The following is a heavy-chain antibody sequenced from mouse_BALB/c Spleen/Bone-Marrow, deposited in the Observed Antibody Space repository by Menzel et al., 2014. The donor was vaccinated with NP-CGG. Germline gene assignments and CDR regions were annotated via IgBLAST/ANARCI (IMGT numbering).Heavy chain of an antibody. Sequence: QVHVKQSGAELVKPGASVKSSCKAPGYTFTSYYMYWVKQRPGQGLEWIGEINPSNGGTNFNEKFKSKATLTVDKSSSTAYMQLSSLTSEDSAVYYCTREGDSPFAYWGQGTLVTASA. CDR2: INPSNGGT. CDR3: TREGDSPFAY. V-gene: IGHV1S81*02. J-gene: IGHJ3*01. D-gene: IGHD2-13*01. CDR1: GYTFTSYY.